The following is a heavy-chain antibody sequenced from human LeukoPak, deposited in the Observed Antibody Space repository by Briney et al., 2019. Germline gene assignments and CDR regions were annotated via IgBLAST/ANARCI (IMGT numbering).Heavy chain of an antibody. Sequence: GGSLRLSCAASGVTFSSYSMNWVRQAPGKGLEWVSSISSSSSYIYYADLVKGRFTISRNNAKNSLYLQMNSLRAEDTAVYYCAREVGDGYPWEDYYFDYWGQGTLVTVSS. J-gene: IGHJ4*02. CDR1: GVTFSSYS. V-gene: IGHV3-21*01. CDR2: ISSSSSYI. D-gene: IGHD5-24*01. CDR3: AREVGDGYPWEDYYFDY.